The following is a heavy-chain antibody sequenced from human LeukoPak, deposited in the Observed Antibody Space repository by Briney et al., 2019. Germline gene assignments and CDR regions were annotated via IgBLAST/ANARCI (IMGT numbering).Heavy chain of an antibody. V-gene: IGHV4-59*08. CDR1: GDSISGYY. CDR3: AGGEAANDY. CDR2: IYYSGST. Sequence: PSETLSLTCTVSGDSISGYYWSWIRQPPGKGLEWIGYIYYSGSTNSNPSLRSRVTISVDTSKNQFSLKLSSVTAADTAVYYCAGGEAANDYWGQGTLVTVSS. D-gene: IGHD3-10*01. J-gene: IGHJ4*02.